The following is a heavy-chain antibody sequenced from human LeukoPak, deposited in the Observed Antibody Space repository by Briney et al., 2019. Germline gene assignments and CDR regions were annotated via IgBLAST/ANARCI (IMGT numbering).Heavy chain of an antibody. V-gene: IGHV3-11*01. CDR1: GFIFGDYY. CDR2: IGSYSSPI. CDR3: ARMGDYSEFDP. D-gene: IGHD3-16*01. J-gene: IGHJ5*02. Sequence: GGSLRLSCAASGFIFGDYYMSWIRQAPGKGLEWVSYIGSYSSPIYYADSVQGRFAISRENAKNLLHLEMNRLRAEDTAVYYCARMGDYSEFDPWGQGTLVTVSS.